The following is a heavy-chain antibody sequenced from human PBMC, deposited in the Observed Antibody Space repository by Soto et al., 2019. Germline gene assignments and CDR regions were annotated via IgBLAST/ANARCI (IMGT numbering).Heavy chain of an antibody. CDR3: TTGMCSSTSCYAGGYYYYGMDV. Sequence: GGSLRLSCAASGFTFSNAWMSWVRQAPGKGLEWVGRIKSKTDGGTTDYAAPVKGRFTISRDDSKNTLYLQMNSLKTEDTAVYYCTTGMCSSTSCYAGGYYYYGMDVWGQGTTVTVSS. CDR2: IKSKTDGGTT. CDR1: GFTFSNAW. V-gene: IGHV3-15*01. D-gene: IGHD2-2*01. J-gene: IGHJ6*02.